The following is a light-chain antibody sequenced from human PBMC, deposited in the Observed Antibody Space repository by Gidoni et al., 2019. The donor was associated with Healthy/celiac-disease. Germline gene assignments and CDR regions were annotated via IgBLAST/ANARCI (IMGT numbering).Light chain of an antibody. V-gene: IGKV2-30*01. J-gene: IGKJ5*01. CDR3: MQCTHWPPA. CDR1: QSLVYSDGNTY. Sequence: DVVMTQSPLSLPVTLGQPASISCRSSQSLVYSDGNTYLNWFQQRPSQPPRRLIYKVSNRDSGVPDRFSGSGSGTDFTLKISRVDAEDVGVYYCMQCTHWPPAFGQGTRLEIK. CDR2: KVS.